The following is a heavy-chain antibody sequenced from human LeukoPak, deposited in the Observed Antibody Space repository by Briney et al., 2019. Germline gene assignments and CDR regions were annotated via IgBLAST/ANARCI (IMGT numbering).Heavy chain of an antibody. CDR1: GYTFTGYY. V-gene: IGHV1-2*02. D-gene: IGHD5-18*01. J-gene: IGHJ4*02. CDR2: INPNSGGI. Sequence: ASVKVSCKASGYTFTGYYIHWVRQAPGQGLEWMGWINPNSGGIQYAQKFQGRVTMTRDTSTSTAYMELSRLRSDDTAVYYCARFSYGGGGYFDYWGQGTLVTVSS. CDR3: ARFSYGGGGYFDY.